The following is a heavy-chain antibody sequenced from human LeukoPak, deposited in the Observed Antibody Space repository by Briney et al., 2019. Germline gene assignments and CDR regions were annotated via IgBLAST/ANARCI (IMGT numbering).Heavy chain of an antibody. D-gene: IGHD6-13*01. J-gene: IGHJ2*01. CDR2: ISWNSGSI. Sequence: GGSLRLSCAASGFTFSSYAMHWVRQAPGKGLEWVSGISWNSGSIGYADSVKGRFTISRDNAKNSLYLQMNSLRAEDMALYYCAKGVSSSWYWYFDLWGRGTLVTVSS. CDR3: AKGVSSSWYWYFDL. CDR1: GFTFSSYA. V-gene: IGHV3-9*03.